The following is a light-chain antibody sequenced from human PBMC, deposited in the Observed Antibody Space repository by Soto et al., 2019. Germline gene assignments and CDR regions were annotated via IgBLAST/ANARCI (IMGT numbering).Light chain of an antibody. CDR2: KAS. CDR1: QSIDTA. CDR3: QYCDYLPL. V-gene: IGKV1-5*03. J-gene: IGKJ3*01. Sequence: DIQMTQSPSTLSASVGDRVTITCRASQSIDTALAWYQQKPGKAPNLLIYKASNLEDGVPSRFSGSGSGTEFTLTISSLQPDDFATYYCQYCDYLPLFGPGTTVDFK.